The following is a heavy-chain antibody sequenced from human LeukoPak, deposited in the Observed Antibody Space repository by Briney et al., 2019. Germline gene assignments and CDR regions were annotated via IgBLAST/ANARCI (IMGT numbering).Heavy chain of an antibody. Sequence: PSETLSLTCTVSGGSISSYYWSWIRQPPGKGLEWIGYIYYSGSTNYNPSLKSRVTISVDTSKNQFSLKLSSVTAADTAVYYCARQVYSNQFDYGGQGTLVTVSS. CDR1: GGSISSYY. V-gene: IGHV4-59*08. CDR3: ARQVYSNQFDY. J-gene: IGHJ4*02. CDR2: IYYSGST. D-gene: IGHD6-13*01.